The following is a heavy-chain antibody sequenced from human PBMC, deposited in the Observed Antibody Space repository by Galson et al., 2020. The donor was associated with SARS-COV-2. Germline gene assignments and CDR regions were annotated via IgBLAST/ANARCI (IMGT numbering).Heavy chain of an antibody. CDR3: AKNYYDYYGVDV. V-gene: IGHV3-66*01. CDR2: IHADGTT. CDR1: GFTVSGNY. J-gene: IGHJ6*02. Sequence: GGSLRLSCTASGFTVSGNYMSWFRQAPRDGLEWVSVIHADGTTFHADSVKGRFTISRDYSKNTLYLQMNSLRVDDTAVYYCAKNYYDYYGVDVWGQGTTVVVAS.